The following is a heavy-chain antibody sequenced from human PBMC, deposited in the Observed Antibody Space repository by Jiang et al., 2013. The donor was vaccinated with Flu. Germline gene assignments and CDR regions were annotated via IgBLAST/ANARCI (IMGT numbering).Heavy chain of an antibody. J-gene: IGHJ5*02. CDR2: IDWDDDK. D-gene: IGHD3-22*01. V-gene: IGHV2-70*04. Sequence: PTQTLTLTCSCSGFSVNTPGMRVSWIRQSPGKALEWLARIDWDDDKFYNTSLKTRLTISKDTSKNQVVLTMTNMDPVDTATYYCARMHYDSAGYYHYFHPWGQGTPVTVSS. CDR3: ARMHYDSAGYYHYFHP. CDR1: GFSVNTPGMR.